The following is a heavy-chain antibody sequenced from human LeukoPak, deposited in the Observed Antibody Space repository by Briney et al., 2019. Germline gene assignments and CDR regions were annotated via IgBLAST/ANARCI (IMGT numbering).Heavy chain of an antibody. CDR2: ISGDGGNT. CDR1: GFTFDDYA. CDR3: AKSSTVTRFYWFDP. Sequence: PGGSLRLSCADSGFTFDDYAMHWIRQAPGRGLEWVSLISGDGGNTYYADSVKGRFTISRDNSKNSLYLQMNSLRTEDTALYYCAKSSTVTRFYWFDPWGQGTLVTVSS. J-gene: IGHJ5*02. V-gene: IGHV3-43*02. D-gene: IGHD4-11*01.